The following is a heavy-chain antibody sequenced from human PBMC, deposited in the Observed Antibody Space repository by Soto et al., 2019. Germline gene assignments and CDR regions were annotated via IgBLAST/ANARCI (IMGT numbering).Heavy chain of an antibody. D-gene: IGHD4-17*01. CDR1: GYTFTSYY. J-gene: IGHJ4*02. CDR2: INPSGGST. CDR3: ARDLVTVTFDY. Sequence: QVQLVQSGAEVKKPGASVKVSCKASGYTFTSYYMHWVRQAPGQGLEWMGIINPSGGSTSYAQKFQGRVTMTRDTSTSTVYMELSSLRSEDTAVYCCARDLVTVTFDYWGQGTLVTVSS. V-gene: IGHV1-46*01.